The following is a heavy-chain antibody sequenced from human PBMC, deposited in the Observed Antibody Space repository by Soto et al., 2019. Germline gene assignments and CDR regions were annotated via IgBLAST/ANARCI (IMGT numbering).Heavy chain of an antibody. V-gene: IGHV3-30*18. D-gene: IGHD6-13*01. CDR1: GFTFSNYG. CDR3: AKDFYSSTSTTFDY. Sequence: QVQLVESGGGVVQPGRSLRLSCAASGFTFSNYGMHWVRQAPGKGLEWVAVISYDRSNEYYADSVKGRFTISRDNSKNTLFLQMNSLRTEDTAVYYCAKDFYSSTSTTFDYWGQGTLVTVS. J-gene: IGHJ4*02. CDR2: ISYDRSNE.